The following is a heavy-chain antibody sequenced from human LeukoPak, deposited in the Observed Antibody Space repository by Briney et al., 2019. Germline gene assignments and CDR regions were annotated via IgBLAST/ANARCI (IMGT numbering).Heavy chain of an antibody. CDR3: AMTYDFWSGYLWDYYYYGMDV. J-gene: IGHJ6*02. Sequence: ASVKVSCKASGYTFTSYDINWVRQATGQGVEWMGWMNPNSGNTGYAQKFQGRVTMTRNTSISTAYMELSSLRSEDTAVYYCAMTYDFWSGYLWDYYYYGMDVWGQGTTVTVSS. CDR2: MNPNSGNT. CDR1: GYTFTSYD. V-gene: IGHV1-8*01. D-gene: IGHD3-3*01.